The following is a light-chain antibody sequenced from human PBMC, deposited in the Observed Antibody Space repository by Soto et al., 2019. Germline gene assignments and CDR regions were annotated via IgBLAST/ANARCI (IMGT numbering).Light chain of an antibody. CDR1: SSDVGGYSY. Sequence: QSALTQPRSVSGSPGQSFTISCTGTSSDVGGYSYVSWFQQHPGKAPKLMIYDVSKRPSGVPDRFSGSKSGNTASLTISGLQAEDEADYYCCSFAGSYTLYVFGTGTKVTVL. V-gene: IGLV2-11*01. CDR2: DVS. CDR3: CSFAGSYTLYV. J-gene: IGLJ1*01.